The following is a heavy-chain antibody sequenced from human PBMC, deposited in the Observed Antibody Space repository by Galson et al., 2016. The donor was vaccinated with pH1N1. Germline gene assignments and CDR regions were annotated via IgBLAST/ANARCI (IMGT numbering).Heavy chain of an antibody. V-gene: IGHV7-4-1*02. CDR1: GFTFSNHG. J-gene: IGHJ3*02. D-gene: IGHD3-9*01. Sequence: SVKVSCKATGFTFSNHGINWVRQAPGQGLEWMGWINTKTGNPTYAQCFTGRLVFSLDTSVNTAYLQINSLKADDTAVYYCARWTPSPSPTVLRYFDWSRGLSAFDMWGRGTLVTVSS. CDR2: INTKTGNP. CDR3: ARWTPSPSPTVLRYFDWSRGLSAFDM.